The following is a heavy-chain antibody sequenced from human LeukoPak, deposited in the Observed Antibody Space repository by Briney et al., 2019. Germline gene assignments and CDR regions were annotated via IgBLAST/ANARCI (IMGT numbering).Heavy chain of an antibody. D-gene: IGHD3-22*01. CDR3: ARGGYYYDSSGYGAHAFDI. J-gene: IGHJ3*02. Sequence: PSQTLSLTCTVSGGSISSGGYYWSWIRQHPGKGLEWIGYIYHSGSTYYNPSLKSRVTISVDRSKNQFSLKLSSVTAADTAVYYCARGGYYYDSSGYGAHAFDIWGQGTMVTVSS. V-gene: IGHV4-30-2*01. CDR2: IYHSGST. CDR1: GGSISSGGYY.